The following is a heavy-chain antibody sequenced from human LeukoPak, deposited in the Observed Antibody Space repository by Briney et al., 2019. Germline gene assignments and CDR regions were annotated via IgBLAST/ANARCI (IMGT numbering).Heavy chain of an antibody. D-gene: IGHD5-12*01. CDR2: INHSGNT. CDR3: ARNIVATRYYYYYYMDV. CDR1: GGSFSGYY. V-gene: IGHV4-34*01. Sequence: SETLSLTCAVYGGSFSGYYWSWIRQPPGKGLEWIGEINHSGNTNYNPSLKSRVTISVDTSKNQFSLKLSSVTAADTAVYYCARNIVATRYYYYYYMDVWGKGTTVTVSS. J-gene: IGHJ6*03.